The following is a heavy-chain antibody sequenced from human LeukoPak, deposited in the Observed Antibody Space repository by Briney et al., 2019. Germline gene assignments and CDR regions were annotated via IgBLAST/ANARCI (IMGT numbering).Heavy chain of an antibody. J-gene: IGHJ5*02. CDR1: GFTVSSSY. D-gene: IGHD3-3*01. Sequence: GGSLSLSCAASGFTVSSSYMNWVRQAPGKGLAWVSFLHSSGGTHFADSVQGGFTISRDNSKNTLFLQMNSLRADHAHVCYCARGLRGAYYDFWTPYWPPEFAPWGQGTLVTVSS. CDR2: LHSSGGT. CDR3: ARGLRGAYYDFWTPYWPPEFAP. V-gene: IGHV3-53*01.